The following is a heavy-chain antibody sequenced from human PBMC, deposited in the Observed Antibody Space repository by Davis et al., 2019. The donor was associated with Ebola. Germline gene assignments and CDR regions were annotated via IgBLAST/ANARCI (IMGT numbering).Heavy chain of an antibody. D-gene: IGHD3-10*01. CDR2: INAGNGNT. J-gene: IGHJ4*02. Sequence: ASVKVSCKASGYTFTSYGITWVRQAPGQRLEWMGWINAGNGNTKYSQKFQGRVTITADESTSTAYMEMSRLTAEDTAVYYCARLYGSGTTIDYWGQGTLVTVSS. V-gene: IGHV1-18*04. CDR3: ARLYGSGTTIDY. CDR1: GYTFTSYG.